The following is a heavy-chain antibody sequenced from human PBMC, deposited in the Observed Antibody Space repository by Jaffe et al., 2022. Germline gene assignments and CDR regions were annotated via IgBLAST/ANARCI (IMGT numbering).Heavy chain of an antibody. Sequence: EVQLLESGGGLVQPGGSLRLSCAASGFTFSSYAMSWVRQAPGKGLEWVSAISGSGGSTYYADSVKGRFTISRDNSKNTLYLQMNSLRAEDTAVYYCAKSFIAVAPTVLYYFDYWGQGTLVTVSS. J-gene: IGHJ4*02. V-gene: IGHV3-23*01. CDR1: GFTFSSYA. D-gene: IGHD6-19*01. CDR3: AKSFIAVAPTVLYYFDY. CDR2: ISGSGGST.